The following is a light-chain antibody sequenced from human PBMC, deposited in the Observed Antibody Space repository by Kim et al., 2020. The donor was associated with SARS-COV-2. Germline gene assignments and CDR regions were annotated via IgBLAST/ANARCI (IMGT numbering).Light chain of an antibody. CDR1: SANIVSNT. J-gene: IGLJ1*01. CDR3: AAWDDSLNGYV. V-gene: IGLV1-44*01. Sequence: GPRVTIPCSGSSANIVSNTVNGYQQLPGPAPKLLIDSNNQRPSGVPDRFAGSKSGTSASLAISGLQSEEEDDYYCAAWDDSLNGYVVGAGTKVTVL. CDR2: SNN.